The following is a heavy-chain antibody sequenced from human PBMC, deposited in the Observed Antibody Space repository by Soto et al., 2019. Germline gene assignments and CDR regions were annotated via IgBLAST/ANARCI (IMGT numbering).Heavy chain of an antibody. Sequence: QVQLVQSGAEVKKPGAPVKVSCKASGYTFTSYGITWVRQAPGQGLEWMGWISAYNGNTNHAQKLQGRVTMTTDTTPSTADLELRSLRSDDTAVYYCVRDVRAARPEYYFDYWGQGTLVIVAS. D-gene: IGHD6-6*01. CDR1: GYTFTSYG. CDR2: ISAYNGNT. J-gene: IGHJ4*02. V-gene: IGHV1-18*01. CDR3: VRDVRAARPEYYFDY.